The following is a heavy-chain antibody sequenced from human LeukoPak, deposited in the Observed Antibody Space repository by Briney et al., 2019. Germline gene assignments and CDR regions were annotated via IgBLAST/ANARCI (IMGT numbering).Heavy chain of an antibody. CDR1: GYTFTSYY. D-gene: IGHD1-26*01. V-gene: IGHV1-46*01. J-gene: IGHJ6*03. CDR3: ARGGYSGLYYMDV. CDR2: INPSGGST. Sequence: ASVKVSCKASGYTFTSYYMHWVRQAPGQGLEWMGIINPSGGSTDYAQKFQGRVTMTRDMSTSTVYVGLSSLRSEDTAVYYCARGGYSGLYYMDVWGKGTTVTVS.